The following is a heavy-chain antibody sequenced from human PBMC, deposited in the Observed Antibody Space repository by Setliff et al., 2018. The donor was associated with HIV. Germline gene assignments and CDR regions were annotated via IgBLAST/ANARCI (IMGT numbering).Heavy chain of an antibody. Sequence: SETLSLTCAVSGGSISSRNWWSWVRQPPGKGLEWIGGIYHSGSTNYNPSLKSRVTISIDASKNLFSLTLSSVSAADTAVYYCARRGISGAFDYWGQGTLVTVSS. CDR2: IYHSGST. J-gene: IGHJ4*02. CDR1: GGSISSRNW. V-gene: IGHV4-4*02. D-gene: IGHD1-26*01. CDR3: ARRGISGAFDY.